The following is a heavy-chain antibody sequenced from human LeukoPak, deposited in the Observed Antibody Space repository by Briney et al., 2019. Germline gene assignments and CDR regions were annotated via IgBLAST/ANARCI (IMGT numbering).Heavy chain of an antibody. Sequence: ASVKVSCKASGYTFTSYAMHRVRQAPGQRLEWMGWINAGNGNTKYSQKFQGRVTITRDTSASTAYMELSSLRSEDTAVYYCAREGNDILTGYYDNWFDPWGQGTLVTVSS. CDR1: GYTFTSYA. D-gene: IGHD3-9*01. V-gene: IGHV1-3*01. CDR2: INAGNGNT. J-gene: IGHJ5*02. CDR3: AREGNDILTGYYDNWFDP.